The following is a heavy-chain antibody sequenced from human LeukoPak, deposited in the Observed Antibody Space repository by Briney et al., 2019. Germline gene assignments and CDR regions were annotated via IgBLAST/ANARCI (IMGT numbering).Heavy chain of an antibody. V-gene: IGHV3-74*01. Sequence: GGALRLSCAASGFTFISYWMPWVRQAPGKGLVWVSRFKSDGSSTSYADSVKGRFTISRDNAKNTLYLQMNSLRAEDTAVYYCARSDWFDPWGQGTLVTVSS. CDR3: ARSDWFDP. CDR2: FKSDGSST. CDR1: GFTFISYW. J-gene: IGHJ5*02.